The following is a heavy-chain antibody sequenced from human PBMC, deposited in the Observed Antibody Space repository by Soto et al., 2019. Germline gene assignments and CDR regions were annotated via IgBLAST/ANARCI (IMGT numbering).Heavy chain of an antibody. D-gene: IGHD1-26*01. CDR3: ATRDRVTSGSSHFTATDV. Sequence: EVQLLESGGGLVQPGGSLRLSCVASGSTVSSDVMSWVRQAPGKGLEWVSGISGGTTYYADSVQGRITISIDDFKNTLFLLMNTLRAEDTAVYRCATRDRVTSGSSHFTATDVWGPGATVTASS. CDR2: ISGGTT. V-gene: IGHV3-23*01. CDR1: GSTVSSDV. J-gene: IGHJ6*02.